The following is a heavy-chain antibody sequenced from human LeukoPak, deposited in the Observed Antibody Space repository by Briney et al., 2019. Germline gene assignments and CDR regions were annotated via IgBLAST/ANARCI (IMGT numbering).Heavy chain of an antibody. J-gene: IGHJ6*03. CDR3: ARDKEEDYYMDV. V-gene: IGHV3-21*01. Sequence: GGSLRLSCAASGFTFSSYSMNWVRQAPGKGLEWVSSISSSSSYIYYADSVKGRFTISRDSAKNSLYLQMNSLRAEDTAVYYCARDKEEDYYMDVWGKGTTVTVSS. CDR2: ISSSSSYI. CDR1: GFTFSSYS.